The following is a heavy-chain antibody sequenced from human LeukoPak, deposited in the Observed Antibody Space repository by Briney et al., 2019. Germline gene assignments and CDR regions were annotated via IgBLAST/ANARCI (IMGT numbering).Heavy chain of an antibody. Sequence: GGSLRLSCAASGFTFSSYWMTWVRQAPGKGLEWVANIKQDGSKKNYVDSVKGRFTISRDNAENSLYLQMNSLRAEDTAVYYCATPLDYYDTSGYHQGGDWGQGTLVTVSS. CDR2: IKQDGSKK. D-gene: IGHD3-22*01. V-gene: IGHV3-7*03. CDR1: GFTFSSYW. J-gene: IGHJ4*02. CDR3: ATPLDYYDTSGYHQGGD.